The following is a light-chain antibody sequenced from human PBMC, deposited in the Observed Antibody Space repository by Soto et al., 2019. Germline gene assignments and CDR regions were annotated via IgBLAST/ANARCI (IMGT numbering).Light chain of an antibody. Sequence: ETVMTQSPGTLSVSLGERAPLSCRASQSVSIHLAWYQQKPGQAPRLLIYDTSSRATGIPDRFSGSGSGTDFTLTISRLEPEDFAVYYCHQYGSSSWTFGQGTKVDIK. CDR3: HQYGSSSWT. CDR1: QSVSIH. V-gene: IGKV3-20*01. J-gene: IGKJ1*01. CDR2: DTS.